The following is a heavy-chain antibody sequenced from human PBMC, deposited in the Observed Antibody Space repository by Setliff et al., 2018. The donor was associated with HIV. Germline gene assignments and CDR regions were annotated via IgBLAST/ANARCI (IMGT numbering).Heavy chain of an antibody. V-gene: IGHV3-49*04. CDR1: GFTFGDYL. Sequence: GGSLRLSCTTSGFTFGDYLMSWVRQAPGKGLEWVGFIRSKAFGETTEYAASVKGRFTISRDDSKSIAHLQMDSLKIEDTAVYFCTRDRRGSSSWSGYNGGFDYWGQGTLVTVSS. CDR2: IRSKAFGETT. CDR3: TRDRRGSSSWSGYNGGFDY. D-gene: IGHD3-3*01. J-gene: IGHJ4*02.